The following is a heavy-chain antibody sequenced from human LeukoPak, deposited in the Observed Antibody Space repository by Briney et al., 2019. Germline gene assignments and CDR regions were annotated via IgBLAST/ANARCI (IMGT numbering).Heavy chain of an antibody. Sequence: GGSLRLSCAASGFTFSSYSMTWVRQAPGKGLEWVSSISSSSSYIYYADSVKGRFTISRDNAKNSLHLQMNSLRAEDTAVYYCASYSYADGIDYWGQGTLVTVSS. CDR1: GFTFSSYS. V-gene: IGHV3-21*01. J-gene: IGHJ4*02. CDR2: ISSSSSYI. CDR3: ASYSYADGIDY. D-gene: IGHD1-14*01.